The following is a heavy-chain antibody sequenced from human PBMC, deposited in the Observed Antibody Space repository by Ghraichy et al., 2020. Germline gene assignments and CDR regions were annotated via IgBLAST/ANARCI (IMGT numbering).Heavy chain of an antibody. CDR3: ARRPAGSHFGAFDI. V-gene: IGHV4-39*01. D-gene: IGHD1-26*01. Sequence: ESLNISCTVSGVSVSSDRYYWGWIRQPPGKGLEWVGSIYFGGNTYYNPSLTSRVTMDTSKNQFSLKLTSVTASDTAVYYCARRPAGSHFGAFDIWGQGTMVTVSS. J-gene: IGHJ3*02. CDR2: IYFGGNT. CDR1: GVSVSSDRYY.